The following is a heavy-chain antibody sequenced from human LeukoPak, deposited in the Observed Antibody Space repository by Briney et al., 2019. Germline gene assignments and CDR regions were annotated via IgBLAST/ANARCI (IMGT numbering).Heavy chain of an antibody. J-gene: IGHJ4*02. CDR2: IDHSGST. V-gene: IGHV4-34*01. CDR1: AGSFSGYY. D-gene: IGHD3-10*01. CDR3: ARLAYGSGSYHY. Sequence: NPTETLSLTCAVYAGSFSGYYWSWIRQPPGKGLEWIGEIDHSGSTNYNPSLKSRVTISVDTSKNQFSLKLSSVTAADTAVYYCARLAYGSGSYHYWGQGTLVTVSS.